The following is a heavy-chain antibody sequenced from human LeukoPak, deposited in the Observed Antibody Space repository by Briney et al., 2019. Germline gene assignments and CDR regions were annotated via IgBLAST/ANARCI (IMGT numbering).Heavy chain of an antibody. J-gene: IGHJ4*02. Sequence: GGSLRLSCSASGFPFDTYAMSWVRKAPGGGLERFSAISESGEKTYYVDSVEGRFTISRDNSKNTLSLQMNNLRVDDTAIYYCSNSPPTYGDLDYWGQGTLVTVSS. CDR2: ISESGEKT. CDR1: GFPFDTYA. V-gene: IGHV3-23*01. CDR3: SNSPPTYGDLDY. D-gene: IGHD3-10*01.